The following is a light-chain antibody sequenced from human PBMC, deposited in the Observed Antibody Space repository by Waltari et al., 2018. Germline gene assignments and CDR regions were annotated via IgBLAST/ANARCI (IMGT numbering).Light chain of an antibody. Sequence: DIQMTQSTSTLSASVGDRVTITCRASQSIRNWLAWYQQKPGKAPKLLIYKASTLESGVPSRFSGSGSGTEFTLTISSLQPDDFATYYCQQYNSYSLLTFGGGTKVEIK. CDR1: QSIRNW. V-gene: IGKV1-5*03. J-gene: IGKJ4*01. CDR2: KAS. CDR3: QQYNSYSLLT.